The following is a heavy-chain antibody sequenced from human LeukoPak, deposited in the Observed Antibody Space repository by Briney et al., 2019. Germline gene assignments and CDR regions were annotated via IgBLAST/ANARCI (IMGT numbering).Heavy chain of an antibody. CDR2: LNPNSGDT. V-gene: IGHV1-2*02. D-gene: IGHD5-24*01. J-gene: IGHJ4*02. CDR3: ARGRNIEMTTMSGESDY. Sequence: ASVKVSCKASGYTFTDYYMHWVRQAPGQGLEWMGWLNPNSGDTNYAQKSQGRVSMTRDSSIGTAYMDLSDLRSDDTAVYSCARGRNIEMTTMSGESDYWGQGTLVTVSS. CDR1: GYTFTDYY.